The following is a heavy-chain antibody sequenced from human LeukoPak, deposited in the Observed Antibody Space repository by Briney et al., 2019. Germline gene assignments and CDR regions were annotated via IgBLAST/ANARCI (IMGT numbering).Heavy chain of an antibody. D-gene: IGHD4-17*01. CDR1: GFTFSSYE. CDR2: ISSSGSTI. V-gene: IGHV3-48*03. J-gene: IGHJ4*02. Sequence: GGSLRLSCAASGFTFSSYEMNWVRQAPGKGLEWVSDISSSGSTIDYADSVKGRFTISRDNAKNSLYLQMNSLRAEDTAVYYCAVTTVGFAHDYWGQGTLVTVSS. CDR3: AVTTVGFAHDY.